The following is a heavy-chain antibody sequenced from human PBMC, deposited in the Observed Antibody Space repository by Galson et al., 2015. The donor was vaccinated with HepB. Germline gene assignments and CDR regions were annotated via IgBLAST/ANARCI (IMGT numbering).Heavy chain of an antibody. D-gene: IGHD4-17*01. CDR3: ARDRDYGDTGGAFDI. CDR2: ISYDGSNK. V-gene: IGHV3-30-3*01. CDR1: GFTFSSYA. J-gene: IGHJ3*02. Sequence: SLRLSCAASGFTFSSYAMHWVRQAPGKGLEWVAVISYDGSNKYYADSVKGRFTISRDNSKNTLYLQMNSLRAEDTAVYYCARDRDYGDTGGAFDIWGQGTMVTVSS.